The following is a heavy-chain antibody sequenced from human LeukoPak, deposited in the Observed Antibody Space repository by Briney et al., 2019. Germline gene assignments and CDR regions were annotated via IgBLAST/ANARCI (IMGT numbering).Heavy chain of an antibody. CDR2: IFYSGTT. CDR3: ARHDYDLLTGYTINWFDP. D-gene: IGHD3-9*01. V-gene: IGHV4-39*01. Sequence: SETLSLTCTVSGGSISSGTIFWGWVRQPPGKGLEWTGSIFYSGTTYYNPSLKTRVAVSIDTSKNQFSLNLNSVTAADTAVYYCARHDYDLLTGYTINWFDPWGQGTLVTVSS. CDR1: GGSISSGTIF. J-gene: IGHJ5*02.